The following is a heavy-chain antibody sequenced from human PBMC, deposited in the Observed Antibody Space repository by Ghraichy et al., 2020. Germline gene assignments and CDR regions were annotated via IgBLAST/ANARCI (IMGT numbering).Heavy chain of an antibody. Sequence: GGSLRLSCAASGFTFSDYAMTWVRQAPGKGLEWVSAISGSGVGTYYTDSMKGRFTISRDNSKNTVYLQMNSLRAEDTAIYYCAKVPDELWSGYYKGYFDYWGPGTMVSVSS. CDR1: GFTFSDYA. CDR3: AKVPDELWSGYYKGYFDY. D-gene: IGHD3-3*01. J-gene: IGHJ4*01. V-gene: IGHV3-23*01. CDR2: ISGSGVGT.